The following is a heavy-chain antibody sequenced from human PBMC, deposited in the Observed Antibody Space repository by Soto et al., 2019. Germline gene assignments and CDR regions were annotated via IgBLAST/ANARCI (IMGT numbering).Heavy chain of an antibody. Sequence: SETLSLTCAVYGGSFSGYYWSWIRQPPGKGLEWIGEINHSGSTNYNPSLKSRVTISVDTSKNQFSLKLSSVTAADTAVYYCARGATYYYDSSGHLYYFDYWGQGTLVTVLL. CDR2: INHSGST. CDR1: GGSFSGYY. CDR3: ARGATYYYDSSGHLYYFDY. D-gene: IGHD3-22*01. J-gene: IGHJ4*02. V-gene: IGHV4-34*01.